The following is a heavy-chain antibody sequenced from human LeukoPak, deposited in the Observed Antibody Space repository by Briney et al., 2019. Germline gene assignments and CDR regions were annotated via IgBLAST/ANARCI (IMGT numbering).Heavy chain of an antibody. Sequence: GGSLRLSCAAAGFTFSNAWMRWVRQAPGKGREWVARVKRKTDGGTIDYAPPVKGRFIIARDDSKNALYLQMNSLKIEDPAVYHCLRNADMEAWGKGTTVTVSS. D-gene: IGHD1-1*01. CDR1: GFTFSNAW. V-gene: IGHV3-15*01. CDR2: VKRKTDGGTI. CDR3: LRNADMEA. J-gene: IGHJ6*03.